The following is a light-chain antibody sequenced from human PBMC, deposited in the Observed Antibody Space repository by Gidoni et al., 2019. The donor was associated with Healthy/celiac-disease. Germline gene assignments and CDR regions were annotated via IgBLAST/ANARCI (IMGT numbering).Light chain of an antibody. CDR1: TSNIGSNP. CDR2: SNS. J-gene: IGLJ2*01. Sequence: QPVLTQPPSASGTPGQTITIPCSESTSNIGSNPVNGYQQIPRASPKLLIYSNSQRPSGGPDRFSGSKSWTSASLAISDLQSEDEADYYCATWVDRLNGLTFGGGTKLTVL. CDR3: ATWVDRLNGLT. V-gene: IGLV1-44*01.